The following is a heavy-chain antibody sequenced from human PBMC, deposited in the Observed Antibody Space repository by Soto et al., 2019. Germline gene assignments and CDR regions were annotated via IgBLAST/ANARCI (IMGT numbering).Heavy chain of an antibody. CDR1: GFTVSSNY. V-gene: IGHV3-53*01. Sequence: GGSLRLSCAASGFTVSSNYMSWVRQAPGKGLEWVSVIYSGGSTYYADSVKGRFTISRDNSKNTLYLQMNSLRAEDTAVYYCASHPTQLPEYFQHWGQGTLVTVSS. CDR2: IYSGGST. D-gene: IGHD2-2*01. CDR3: ASHPTQLPEYFQH. J-gene: IGHJ1*01.